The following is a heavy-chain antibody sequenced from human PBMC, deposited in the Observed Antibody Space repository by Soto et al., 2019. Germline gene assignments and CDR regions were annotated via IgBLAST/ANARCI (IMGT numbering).Heavy chain of an antibody. J-gene: IGHJ4*02. V-gene: IGHV4-34*01. CDR3: ARGRSGNDYYIDY. D-gene: IGHD5-12*01. CDR1: GGSFSGYH. Sequence: SETLSLTCAVYGGSFSGYHWTWIRQPPGKGLEWIGEINQSGSAKYNPSLKSRVTISVDTSKNQFSLKLTSVSAADTAVYYCARGRSGNDYYIDYWGKGTLVTVSS. CDR2: INQSGSA.